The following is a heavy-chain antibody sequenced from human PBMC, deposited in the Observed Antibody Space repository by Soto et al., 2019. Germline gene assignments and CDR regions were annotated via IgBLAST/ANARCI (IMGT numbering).Heavy chain of an antibody. CDR1: GGSISSYY. D-gene: IGHD3-10*01. CDR2: IYTSGST. J-gene: IGHJ4*02. V-gene: IGHV4-4*07. CDR3: ARDCVFGWGSYCY. Sequence: TSATLSLTCPVSGGSISSYYWSWIRQPAGKGLEWIGRIYTSGSTNYNPSLKSRVTMSVDTSKNQFSLKLSSVTAADTAVYYCARDCVFGWGSYCYGGQGTLVNVSS.